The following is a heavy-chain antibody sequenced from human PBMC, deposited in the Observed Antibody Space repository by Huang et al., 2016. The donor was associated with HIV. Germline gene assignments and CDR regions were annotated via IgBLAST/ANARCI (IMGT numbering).Heavy chain of an antibody. D-gene: IGHD2-2*01. CDR3: ATAPPRQPALFEY. Sequence: QVQLQESGPRLVKPSETLSLTCSVSGDSVSNYYYYGSWLRQSPGKQVEWIGFVSFAGDTYYSPSLNSRVTVAKDSSKTQFSLTLTSVTAADTAVYYCATAPPRQPALFEYWGQGTLVTVSS. CDR2: VSFAGDT. V-gene: IGHV4-61*01. CDR1: GDSVSNYYYY. J-gene: IGHJ4*02.